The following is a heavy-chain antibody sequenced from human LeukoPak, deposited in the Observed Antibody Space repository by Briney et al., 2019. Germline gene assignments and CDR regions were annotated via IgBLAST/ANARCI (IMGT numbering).Heavy chain of an antibody. J-gene: IGHJ4*02. Sequence: GESLKISCKGSGCTYTNYWIAWVRQMPGKGLEWMGMIYPGDSDTRYSPSFQGHVTISADKSITTAYLQWSSLKASDTAMYYCARHIGLTTRYFDYWGQGTLVTVSS. CDR1: GCTYTNYW. D-gene: IGHD4/OR15-4a*01. CDR2: IYPGDSDT. CDR3: ARHIGLTTRYFDY. V-gene: IGHV5-51*01.